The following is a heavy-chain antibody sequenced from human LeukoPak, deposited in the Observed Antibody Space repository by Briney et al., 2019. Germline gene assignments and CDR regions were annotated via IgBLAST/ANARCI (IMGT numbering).Heavy chain of an antibody. Sequence: GESLKISCAASDSTFSSFSMRWVRQAPGKGLFWVAAISSRSAHIYYADSVKGRFTISRDNAKKSLYLEMNNLRADDTAVYYCARDRSTSRYYHGMDVWGPGTTVIVSS. J-gene: IGHJ6*02. CDR1: DSTFSSFS. CDR3: ARDRSTSRYYHGMDV. CDR2: ISSRSAHI. D-gene: IGHD2-2*01. V-gene: IGHV3-21*01.